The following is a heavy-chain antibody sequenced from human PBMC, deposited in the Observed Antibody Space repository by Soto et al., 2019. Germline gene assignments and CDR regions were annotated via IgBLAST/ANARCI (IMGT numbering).Heavy chain of an antibody. D-gene: IGHD2-15*01. Sequence: EVQLVESGGGLIQPGGSLRLSCAASGFTVSSNYMSWVRQAPGKGLEWGSVIYSGGSTYYADPVKGRFTISRDNSKNTLYLQMNSLRAEDTAVYYCARTLGYCSGGSCRIGWFDPWGQGTLVTVSS. CDR1: GFTVSSNY. CDR2: IYSGGST. CDR3: ARTLGYCSGGSCRIGWFDP. V-gene: IGHV3-53*01. J-gene: IGHJ5*02.